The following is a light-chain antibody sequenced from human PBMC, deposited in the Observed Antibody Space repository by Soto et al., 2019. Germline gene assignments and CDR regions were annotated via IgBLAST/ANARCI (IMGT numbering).Light chain of an antibody. J-gene: IGKJ4*01. Sequence: DIQMTQSPSSVSASVGDRVTITCRASQAIGDWLAWYQQKPGKAPNLLIYATSTLQSGVPSRFSGRGSETEFSLTISSLQPDDFATYYCQQPDSSQLTFGGGTRVEI. CDR3: QQPDSSQLT. CDR2: ATS. CDR1: QAIGDW. V-gene: IGKV1-12*01.